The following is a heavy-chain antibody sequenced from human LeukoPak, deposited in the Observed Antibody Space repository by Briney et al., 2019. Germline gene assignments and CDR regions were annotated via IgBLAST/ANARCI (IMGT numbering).Heavy chain of an antibody. CDR2: ISDNGGST. J-gene: IGHJ4*02. D-gene: IGHD4-23*01. CDR1: GFTFSSYA. V-gene: IGHV3-23*01. CDR3: ARVDYGGFDY. Sequence: EGSLRLSCAASGFTFSSYAMSWVRQAPGKGLEWASVISDNGGSTYYADSVKGRFTISRDNAKNSLYLQMNSLRAEDTAVYYCARVDYGGFDYWGQGTLVTFSS.